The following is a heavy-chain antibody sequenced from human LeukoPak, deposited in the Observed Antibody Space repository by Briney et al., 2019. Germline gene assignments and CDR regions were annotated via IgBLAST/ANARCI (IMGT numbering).Heavy chain of an antibody. CDR1: GFTFDDYA. CDR3: AKDIGEVNWNYASDY. D-gene: IGHD1-7*01. J-gene: IGHJ4*02. Sequence: GGTLRLSCAASGFTFDDYAMHWVRQAPGKGLEWVSLISWDGGSTYYADSVKGRFTISRDNSRNSLYLQMNSLRAEDTALYYCAKDIGEVNWNYASDYWGQGTLVSVSS. CDR2: ISWDGGST. V-gene: IGHV3-43D*03.